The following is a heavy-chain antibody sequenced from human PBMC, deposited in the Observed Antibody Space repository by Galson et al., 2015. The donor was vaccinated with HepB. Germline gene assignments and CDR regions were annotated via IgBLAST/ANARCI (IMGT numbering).Heavy chain of an antibody. J-gene: IGHJ3*02. CDR3: ARVDYYGSGSYPDAFDI. D-gene: IGHD3-10*01. CDR1: GYTFTSYA. V-gene: IGHV1-3*01. Sequence: SVKVSCKASGYTFTSYAMHWVRQAPGQRLEWMGWINASNGNTKYSQKFQGRVTITRDTSASTAYMELSSLRSEDTAVYYCARVDYYGSGSYPDAFDIWGQGTMVTVSS. CDR2: INASNGNT.